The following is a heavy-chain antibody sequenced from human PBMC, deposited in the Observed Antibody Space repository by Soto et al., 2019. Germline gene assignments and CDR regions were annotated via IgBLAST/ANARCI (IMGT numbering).Heavy chain of an antibody. CDR1: GFTFSSYA. V-gene: IGHV3-23*01. CDR2: ISGSGGST. J-gene: IGHJ6*02. CDR3: ANVPIPYYYYRMGV. Sequence: PGGSLRLSCAASGFTFSSYAMSWVRQAPGKGLEWVSAISGSGGSTYYADSVKGRFTISRDNSKNTLYLQMNSLRAEDTAVYYCANVPIPYYYYRMGVWGQGTTVTVSS. D-gene: IGHD2-2*02.